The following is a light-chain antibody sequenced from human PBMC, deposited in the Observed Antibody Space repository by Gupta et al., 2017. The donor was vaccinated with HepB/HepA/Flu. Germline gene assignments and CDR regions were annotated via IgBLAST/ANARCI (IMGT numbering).Light chain of an antibody. CDR1: QSISSW. CDR2: KAS. V-gene: IGKV1-5*03. Sequence: DIRMTQSPSTLSASVGDRVTITCRASQSISSWLAWYQQKPVKAPKVLIYKASSLETGVPSRFSGSGSGTEFTLTISSLQPDDFATYCCQQYYSDPTTFCRGTKVDLK. CDR3: QQYYSDPTT. J-gene: IGKJ1*01.